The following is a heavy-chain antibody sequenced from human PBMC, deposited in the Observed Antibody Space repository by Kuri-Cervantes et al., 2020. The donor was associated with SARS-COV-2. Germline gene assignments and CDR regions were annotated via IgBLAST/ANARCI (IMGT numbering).Heavy chain of an antibody. CDR3: ARERGVSGGFGIPVAGTPFFYYILDV. Sequence: SETLSLTCTVSGGSFNGHYWTWIRQPPGKGLEWIGQINHGGDASYNPSLKSRVTISVDMSKIRFSLKLSSVTAADTAVYYCARERGVSGGFGIPVAGTPFFYYILDVWGQGTTVTVSS. CDR1: GGSFNGHY. V-gene: IGHV4-34*01. J-gene: IGHJ6*02. CDR2: INHGGDA. D-gene: IGHD6-19*01.